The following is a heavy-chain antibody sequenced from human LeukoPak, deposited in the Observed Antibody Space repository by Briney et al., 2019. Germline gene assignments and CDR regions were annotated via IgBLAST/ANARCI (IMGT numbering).Heavy chain of an antibody. V-gene: IGHV1-2*06. D-gene: IGHD1-26*01. CDR1: GYTFTGYY. J-gene: IGHJ4*02. CDR2: INPNSGGT. Sequence: ASVKVSCKASGYTFTGYYMHWVQQAPGQGLEWMGRINPNSGGTNYAQKFQGRVTMTRNTSISTAYMELSSLRSEDTAVYYCARALTRSSKFFAYWGQGTLVTVSS. CDR3: ARALTRSSKFFAY.